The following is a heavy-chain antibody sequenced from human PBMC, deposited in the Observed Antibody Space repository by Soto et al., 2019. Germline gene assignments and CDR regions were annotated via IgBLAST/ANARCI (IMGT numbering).Heavy chain of an antibody. Sequence: PSETLALTCVVSNFSISSGYYWGWIRQSPGKGLEWNASIYRSGTTSYNPSLKSRVTISVDPSKNQFSLMLTAVTAADTAVYYCARTHSGSYYSVFNYWGRGSLVTVSS. CDR3: ARTHSGSYYSVFNY. CDR1: NFSISSGYY. J-gene: IGHJ4*02. D-gene: IGHD1-26*01. V-gene: IGHV4-38-2*01. CDR2: IYRSGTT.